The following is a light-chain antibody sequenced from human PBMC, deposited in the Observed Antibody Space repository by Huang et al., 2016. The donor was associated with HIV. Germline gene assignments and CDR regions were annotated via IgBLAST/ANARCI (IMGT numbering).Light chain of an antibody. CDR1: QSLLFRSNNKNC. Sequence: IVMTQSPDSLAVSLGETATINCKSSQSLLFRSNNKNCLAWYQQKPGQPPTLLMSWASTRGAGVPSRCSGGGSGTEFTPTISSLQAEDVAVYFCQQYFDVPWTFGRGTKVEIK. CDR3: QQYFDVPWT. V-gene: IGKV4-1*01. J-gene: IGKJ1*01. CDR2: WAS.